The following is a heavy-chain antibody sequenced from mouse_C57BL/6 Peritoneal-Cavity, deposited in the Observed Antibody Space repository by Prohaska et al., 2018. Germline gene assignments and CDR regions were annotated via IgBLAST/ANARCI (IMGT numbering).Heavy chain of an antibody. CDR2: PANGNT. CDR3: ARHGSSHEDWYFDV. J-gene: IGHJ1*03. Sequence: PANGNTKYAPKFQGKATITADTSSNTAYLQLSSLTSEDTAIYYCARHGSSHEDWYFDVWGTGTTVTVSS. D-gene: IGHD1-1*01. V-gene: IGHV14-3*01.